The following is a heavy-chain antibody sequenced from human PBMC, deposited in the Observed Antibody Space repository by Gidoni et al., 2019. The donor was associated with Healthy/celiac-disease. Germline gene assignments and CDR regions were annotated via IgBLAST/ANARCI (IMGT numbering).Heavy chain of an antibody. CDR1: GGSISSYY. D-gene: IGHD6-19*01. Sequence: QVQLQESGPGLVKSSETLSLTCTVSGGSISSYYWSWIRQPPGKGLEWIGYIYYSGSTNYNPSLKSRVTISVDTSKNQFSLKLSSVTAADTAVYYCARDVSSGWYRQHWFDPWGQGTLVTVSS. CDR2: IYYSGST. J-gene: IGHJ5*02. CDR3: ARDVSSGWYRQHWFDP. V-gene: IGHV4-59*01.